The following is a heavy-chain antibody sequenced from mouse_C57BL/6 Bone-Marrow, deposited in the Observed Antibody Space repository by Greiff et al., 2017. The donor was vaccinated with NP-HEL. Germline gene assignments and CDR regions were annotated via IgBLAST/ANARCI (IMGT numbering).Heavy chain of an antibody. CDR2: IYPGDGDT. J-gene: IGHJ2*01. V-gene: IGHV1-82*01. CDR3: AQVIYYGNFHYFDY. CDR1: GYAFSSSW. D-gene: IGHD2-1*01. Sequence: QVQLQQSGPELVKPGASVKISCKASGYAFSSSWMNWVKQRPGKGLEWIGRIYPGDGDTNYNGKFKGKATLTADKSSSTAYMQLSSLTSEDSAVYFCAQVIYYGNFHYFDYWGQGTTLTVSS.